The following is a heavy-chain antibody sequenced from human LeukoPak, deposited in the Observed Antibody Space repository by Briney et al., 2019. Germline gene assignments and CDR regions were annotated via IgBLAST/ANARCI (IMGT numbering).Heavy chain of an antibody. J-gene: IGHJ5*02. CDR2: ISAYNGNT. CDR3: ARGDGVAAAGTNWFDP. V-gene: IGHV1-18*01. D-gene: IGHD6-13*01. Sequence: GASVKVSCKASGYTFTSYAISWVRQAPGQGLEWMGWISAYNGNTNYAQKLQGRVTMTTDTSTSTAYMELRSLRSDDTAVYYCARGDGVAAAGTNWFDPWGQGTLVTVSS. CDR1: GYTFTSYA.